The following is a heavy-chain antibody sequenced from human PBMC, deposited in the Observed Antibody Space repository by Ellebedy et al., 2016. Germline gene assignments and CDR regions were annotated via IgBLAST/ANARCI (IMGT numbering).Heavy chain of an antibody. CDR1: GYTFTDNY. CDR2: IHPSSGAT. V-gene: IGHV1-2*04. CDR3: ARAGLEPRSVDYYFYGLDV. Sequence: ASVKVSCKASGYTFTDNYIHWVRQAPGQGLEWMGWIHPSSGATKYAQKFEGWVTMTRDTSISTVYMELSRSRSDDTAVYYCARAGLEPRSVDYYFYGLDVWGQGTAVTVSS. D-gene: IGHD1-1*01. J-gene: IGHJ6*02.